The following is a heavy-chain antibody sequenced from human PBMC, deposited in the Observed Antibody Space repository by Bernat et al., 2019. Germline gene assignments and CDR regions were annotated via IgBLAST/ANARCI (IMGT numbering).Heavy chain of an antibody. D-gene: IGHD3-22*01. CDR1: GFTFTNAW. CDR2: IKSKANGGTT. Sequence: EVQLVESGGGLVKPGGSLRLSCAASGFTFTNAWMSWVRQAPGKGLEWVGLIKSKANGGTTDYAAPVKGRFTISRDDSKNTLYLQMNSLKTEDTAMYYCNTLWYYYHSRDYWSQGTLVTVSS. V-gene: IGHV3-15*01. CDR3: NTLWYYYHSRDY. J-gene: IGHJ4*02.